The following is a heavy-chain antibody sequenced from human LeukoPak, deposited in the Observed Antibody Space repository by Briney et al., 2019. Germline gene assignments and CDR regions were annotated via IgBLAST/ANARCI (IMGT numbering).Heavy chain of an antibody. Sequence: PGGSLRLSCAASGFTVSTNYMNWVRQAPGKGLEWVSVVCSGGTTYCAESVKGRFTISRDNSKNTLYLQMNGLRAEDTAVYYCARGGYSSGWYHDWGQGTVVTVSS. D-gene: IGHD6-19*01. J-gene: IGHJ4*02. CDR2: VCSGGTT. CDR1: GFTVSTNY. CDR3: ARGGYSSGWYHD. V-gene: IGHV3-53*01.